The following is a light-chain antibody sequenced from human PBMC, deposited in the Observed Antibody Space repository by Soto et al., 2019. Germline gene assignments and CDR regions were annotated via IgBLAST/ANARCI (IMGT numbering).Light chain of an antibody. J-gene: IGLJ3*02. CDR1: SSDVGSYNY. CDR2: EVS. CDR3: SSYTSISTRV. V-gene: IGLV2-14*01. Sequence: QSALTQPASVSGSLGQSITISCTGTSSDVGSYNYVSWYQQHPGKAPKLMIYEVSNRPSGVSNRFSGSKSGNTASLTISGLQAEDEANYYCSSYTSISTRVFGRGTQLIVL.